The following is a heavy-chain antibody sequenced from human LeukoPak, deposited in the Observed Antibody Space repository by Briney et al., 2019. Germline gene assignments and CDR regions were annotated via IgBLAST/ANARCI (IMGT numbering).Heavy chain of an antibody. Sequence: GESLKISCKGSGYTFTSYDINWVRQATGQGLEWMGWMNPISGNTGYAQKFQGRVTITRNTSISTAYMELSSLRSEDTAVYYCARGIAHDSSGYYYEDYWGQGTLVTVSS. CDR1: GYTFTSYD. CDR2: MNPISGNT. V-gene: IGHV1-8*03. D-gene: IGHD3-22*01. CDR3: ARGIAHDSSGYYYEDY. J-gene: IGHJ4*02.